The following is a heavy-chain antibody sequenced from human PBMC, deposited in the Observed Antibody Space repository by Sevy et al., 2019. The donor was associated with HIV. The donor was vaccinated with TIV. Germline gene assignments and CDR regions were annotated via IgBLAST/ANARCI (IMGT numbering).Heavy chain of an antibody. CDR3: ARDDTYSDPARYHYSYMDV. CDR2: ISPYNGYT. V-gene: IGHV1-18*01. D-gene: IGHD1-26*01. CDR1: GYSFISYG. Sequence: ASVKVSCKASGYSFISYGINWVRQAPGQGLEWMGWISPYNGYTNSAQKFQDRVTLTTDTSTSTAYMQLSSLRSDDTAVYYCARDDTYSDPARYHYSYMDVWGKGTTVTVSS. J-gene: IGHJ6*03.